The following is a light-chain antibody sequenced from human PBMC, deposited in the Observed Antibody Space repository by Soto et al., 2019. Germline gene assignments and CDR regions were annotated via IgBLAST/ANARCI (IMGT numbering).Light chain of an antibody. V-gene: IGKV1-5*03. J-gene: IGKJ5*01. Sequence: DIQMTQSPSTLSASVGDRVTITCRASQSISNWLAWYQQKPGKAPNRLIYKASSLESGVPSRFSCSGSGTEFTLSISSLQPDDFATYYCQHYNTYPVTFGQGTRLEIK. CDR1: QSISNW. CDR3: QHYNTYPVT. CDR2: KAS.